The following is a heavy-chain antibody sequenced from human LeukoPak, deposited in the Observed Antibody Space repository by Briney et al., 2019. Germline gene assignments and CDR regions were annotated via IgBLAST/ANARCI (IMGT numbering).Heavy chain of an antibody. CDR2: INPNSGGT. CDR1: GYTFTGYY. J-gene: IGHJ3*02. Sequence: ASVKVSCKASGYTFTGYYMHWVRQAPGQGLEWMGWINPNSGGTNYAQKFQGRVTMTRDTSISTAYMELSRLRSDDTAVYYCARRVVLYSGYDRLDAFDIWGQGTMVTVSS. D-gene: IGHD5-12*01. V-gene: IGHV1-2*02. CDR3: ARRVVLYSGYDRLDAFDI.